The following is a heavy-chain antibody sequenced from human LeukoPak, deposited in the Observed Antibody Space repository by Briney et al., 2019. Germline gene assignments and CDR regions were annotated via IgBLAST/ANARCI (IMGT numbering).Heavy chain of an antibody. CDR2: ISSSSSYI. CDR3: ARDFSMGLDY. J-gene: IGHJ4*02. Sequence: PGGSLRLSCAASGFTFSNAWMSWVRQAPGKGLEWVSSISSSSSYIYYADSVKGRFTISRDNAKNSLYLQMNSLRAEDTAVYYCARDFSMGLDYWGQGTLVTVSS. V-gene: IGHV3-21*01. CDR1: GFTFSNAW. D-gene: IGHD3-10*01.